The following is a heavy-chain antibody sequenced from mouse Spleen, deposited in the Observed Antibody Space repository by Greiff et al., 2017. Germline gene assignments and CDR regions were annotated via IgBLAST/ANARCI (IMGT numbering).Heavy chain of an antibody. J-gene: IGHJ2*01. CDR1: GFTFSDYG. D-gene: IGHD5-1*01. V-gene: IGHV5-17*01. CDR2: ISSGSSTI. Sequence: DVKLVESGGGLVKPGGSLKLSCAASGFTFSDYGMHWVRQAPEKGLEWVAYISSGSSTIYYADTVKGRFTISRDNAKNTLFLQMTSLRSEDTAMYYCARTGSNYSDYWGQGTTLTVSS. CDR3: ARTGSNYSDY.